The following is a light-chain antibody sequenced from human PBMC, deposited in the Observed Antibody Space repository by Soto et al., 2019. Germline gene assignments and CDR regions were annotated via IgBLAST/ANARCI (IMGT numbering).Light chain of an antibody. CDR1: QYQSSGY. Sequence: VLTQTPGTLCLSPGESATLSCRARQYQSSGYLAWYQQQPPQAPTLLIYRASSRATSIPARFSGSGSGTDFTPTTSSLQSEDFAASYCQQYNNWPLTFGQGTRLEIK. CDR3: QQYNNWPLT. V-gene: IGKV3-20*01. CDR2: RAS. J-gene: IGKJ5*01.